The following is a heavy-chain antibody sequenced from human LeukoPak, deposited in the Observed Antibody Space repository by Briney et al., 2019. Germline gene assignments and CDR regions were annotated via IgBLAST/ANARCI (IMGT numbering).Heavy chain of an antibody. CDR3: ARLGARQMLEY. D-gene: IGHD4-17*01. Sequence: GTLSLTCTVSGDSINSLDLWSWVRQAPGKGLEWVANIKQDGGQIYYLESVKGRFTVSRDNAKNSLYLQMNSLRAEDTAVYYCARLGARQMLEYWGQGTLVTVSS. J-gene: IGHJ4*02. V-gene: IGHV3-7*01. CDR2: IKQDGGQI. CDR1: GDSINSLDL.